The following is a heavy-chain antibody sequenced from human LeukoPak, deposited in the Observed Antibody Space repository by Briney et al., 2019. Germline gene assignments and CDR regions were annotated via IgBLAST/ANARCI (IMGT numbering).Heavy chain of an antibody. J-gene: IGHJ4*02. CDR3: ARGADHGGSYYPD. Sequence: QPGGSQRLSCAASRFTFSSYGMHWVRQAPGKGLEWVAVIWYDGSNKYYADSVKGRFTISRDNAKNTLFLQMSSLRVEDTAVYYCARGADHGGSYYPDWGQGTRVTVSS. CDR1: RFTFSSYG. CDR2: IWYDGSNK. V-gene: IGHV3-33*01. D-gene: IGHD3-10*01.